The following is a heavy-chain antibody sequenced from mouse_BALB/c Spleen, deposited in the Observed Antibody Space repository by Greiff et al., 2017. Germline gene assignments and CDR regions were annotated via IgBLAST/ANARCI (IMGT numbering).Heavy chain of an antibody. CDR3: TTGSLYAMDY. V-gene: IGHV6-6*02. CDR1: GFTFSSYW. Sequence: EVKVEESGGGLVQPGGSMKLSCVASGFTFSSYWMSWVRQSPEKGLEWVAEIRLKSDNYATHYAESVKGKFTISRDDSKSRLYLQMNSLRAEDTGIYYCTTGSLYAMDYWGQGTSVTVSS. D-gene: IGHD4-1*01. J-gene: IGHJ4*01. CDR2: IRLKSDNYAT.